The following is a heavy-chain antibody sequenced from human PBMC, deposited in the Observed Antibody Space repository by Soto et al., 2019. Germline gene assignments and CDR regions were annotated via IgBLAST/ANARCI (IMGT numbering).Heavy chain of an antibody. CDR2: IWYDGSNK. CDR1: GFTFSSYG. J-gene: IGHJ5*02. V-gene: IGHV3-33*01. Sequence: GGSLRLSCAASGFTFSSYGMHWVRQAPGKGLEWVAVIWYDGSNKYYADSVKGRFTISRDNSKNTLYLQMNSLRAEDTAVYYCARDLHREAARGWFDPWGQGTLVTVSS. D-gene: IGHD6-6*01. CDR3: ARDLHREAARGWFDP.